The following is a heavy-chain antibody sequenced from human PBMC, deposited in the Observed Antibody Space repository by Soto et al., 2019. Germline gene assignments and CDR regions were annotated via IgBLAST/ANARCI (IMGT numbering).Heavy chain of an antibody. CDR2: IYHSGST. Sequence: QLQLQESGSGLVKPSQTLSLTCAVSGGSISSGGYSWSWIRQPPGKGLEWIGYIYHSGSTYYNPSLKSRVTISVDRSKNQFSLKLSSVTAADTAVYYCASTIFVVVIMGDWYFDLWGRGTLVTVSS. D-gene: IGHD3-3*01. V-gene: IGHV4-30-2*01. CDR1: GGSISSGGYS. CDR3: ASTIFVVVIMGDWYFDL. J-gene: IGHJ2*01.